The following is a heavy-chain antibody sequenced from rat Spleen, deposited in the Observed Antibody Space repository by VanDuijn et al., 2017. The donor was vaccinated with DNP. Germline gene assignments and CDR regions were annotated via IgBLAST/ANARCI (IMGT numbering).Heavy chain of an antibody. CDR2: IINDGSRT. Sequence: EVQLVESGGGLVQPGRSLKLSCAASGFTFTNYAMAWVRQAPKKGLEWVATIINDGSRTYYRDSVKGRFTISRDYAKTSLYLQMDSLRSEDTATYYCTTDNSGLNWFAFWGQGTLVTVSS. CDR3: TTDNSGLNWFAF. J-gene: IGHJ3*01. CDR1: GFTFTNYA. V-gene: IGHV5S10*01. D-gene: IGHD4-3*01.